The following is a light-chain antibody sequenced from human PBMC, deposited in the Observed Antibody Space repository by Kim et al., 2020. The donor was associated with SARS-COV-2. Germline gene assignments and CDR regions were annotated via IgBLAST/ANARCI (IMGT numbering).Light chain of an antibody. CDR3: QQFFDYPRT. V-gene: IGKV1D-13*01. CDR2: RAI. J-gene: IGKJ1*01. Sequence: ASVGARVTTTCRANQVIGTALAWHRQQPGNAPNLLIFRAITLATGVPSRFSGSGSGTDFTLTINGLQPEDFATFYCQQFFDYPRTFGQGTKVDIK. CDR1: QVIGTA.